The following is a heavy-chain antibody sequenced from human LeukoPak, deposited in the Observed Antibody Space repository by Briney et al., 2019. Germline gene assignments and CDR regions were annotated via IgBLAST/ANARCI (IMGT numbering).Heavy chain of an antibody. V-gene: IGHV4-59*08. J-gene: IGHJ4*02. CDR3: ARHTGGLTFDY. CDR1: GGSFSGYY. Sequence: SETLSLTCGVYGGSFSGYYWSWIRQPPGKGLEWIGNVHDSGSTNYNPSLKSRVTISVDTSKNQFSLKLSSVTAADTAVYYCARHTGGLTFDYWGQGTLVTVSS. D-gene: IGHD2-8*02. CDR2: VHDSGST.